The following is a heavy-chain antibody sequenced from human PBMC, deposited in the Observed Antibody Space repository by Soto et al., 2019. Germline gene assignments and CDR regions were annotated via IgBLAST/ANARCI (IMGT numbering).Heavy chain of an antibody. CDR2: IIPIFGTA. D-gene: IGHD1-26*01. J-gene: IGHJ4*02. V-gene: IGHV1-69*05. Sequence: QVQLVQSGAEVKKPGSSVKVSCKASGGTFSSYAISWVRQAPGQGLEWMGGIIPIFGTANYAQKFQGRVTIPPHDSTSTAYMQLSSLRSEDTAVYYCASEVVGATFDYWGQGTLVTVSS. CDR3: ASEVVGATFDY. CDR1: GGTFSSYA.